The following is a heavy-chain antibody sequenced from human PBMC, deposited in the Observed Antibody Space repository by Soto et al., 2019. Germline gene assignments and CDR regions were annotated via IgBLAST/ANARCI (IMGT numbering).Heavy chain of an antibody. D-gene: IGHD3-22*01. J-gene: IGHJ6*02. Sequence: GASVKVSCKASGYTFTSYAMHWVRQAPGQRLEWMGWINAVNGNTKYSQKFQGRVTITRDASTSTAYMELSSLRSEDAAVYYCACPYDCNGYYYYYDGLDFWGQGTTVTVSS. CDR3: ACPYDCNGYYYYYDGLDF. V-gene: IGHV1-3*01. CDR2: INAVNGNT. CDR1: GYTFTSYA.